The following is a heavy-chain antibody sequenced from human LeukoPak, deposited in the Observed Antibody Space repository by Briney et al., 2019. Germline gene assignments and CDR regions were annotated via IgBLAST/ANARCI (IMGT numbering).Heavy chain of an antibody. J-gene: IGHJ4*02. V-gene: IGHV1-69*13. Sequence: SVKVSCKASGGTFSSYAISWVRQAPGQGLEWMGGIIPVFGTSNYAQKFQGRVTITADESTRTAYMELSSLRPEDTAVYYCAKDRQSRPVWGSYRSPLDYWGQGTLVTVSS. CDR2: IIPVFGTS. CDR3: AKDRQSRPVWGSYRSPLDY. D-gene: IGHD3-16*02. CDR1: GGTFSSYA.